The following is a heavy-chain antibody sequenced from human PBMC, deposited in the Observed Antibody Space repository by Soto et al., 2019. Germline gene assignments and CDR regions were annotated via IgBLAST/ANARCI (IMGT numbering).Heavy chain of an antibody. CDR1: GGSFSGYY. Sequence: SETLYLTCAVYGGSFSGYYWSWIRQPPGKGLEWIGEINHSGSTNYNPSLKSRVTISVDTSKNQFSLKLSSVTAADTAVYYCARGGYCSGCSCDYDDAFDIWGQGTIVTVSS. CDR3: ARGGYCSGCSCDYDDAFDI. D-gene: IGHD2-15*01. CDR2: INHSGST. J-gene: IGHJ3*02. V-gene: IGHV4-34*01.